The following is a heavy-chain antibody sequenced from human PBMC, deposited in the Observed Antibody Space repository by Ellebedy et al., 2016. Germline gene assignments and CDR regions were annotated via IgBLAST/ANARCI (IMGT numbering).Heavy chain of an antibody. CDR2: IYYSGST. CDR1: GGSISSGYYY. CDR3: ASARGDYYSSYWYFDL. Sequence: SETLSLXCTVSGGSISSGYYYWSWIRQPPGKGLEWIGYIYYSGSTYYNPSLKSRVTMSLDMSKNQFSLNLSSVTASDTAVYYCASARGDYYSSYWYFDLWGRGTPVTVSS. D-gene: IGHD3-22*01. J-gene: IGHJ2*01. V-gene: IGHV4-30-4*01.